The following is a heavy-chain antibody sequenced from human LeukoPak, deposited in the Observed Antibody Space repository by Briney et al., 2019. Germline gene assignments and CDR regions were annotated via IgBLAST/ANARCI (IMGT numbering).Heavy chain of an antibody. V-gene: IGHV3-30-3*01. J-gene: IGHJ4*02. CDR3: ARSVQQLAYYFDY. CDR1: GFTVSSYA. D-gene: IGHD6-13*01. CDR2: ISYDGSNQ. Sequence: PGWSLRRSCAASGFTVSSYAMHGVRQAPGKGLEGVAVISYDGSNQYYADSVKGRFTISRDNSKNTLYLQMNSLRAEDTAVYYCARSVQQLAYYFDYWGQGTQVTVSS.